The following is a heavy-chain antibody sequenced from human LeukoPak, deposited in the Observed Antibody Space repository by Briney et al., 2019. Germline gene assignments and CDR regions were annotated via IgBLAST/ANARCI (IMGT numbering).Heavy chain of an antibody. V-gene: IGHV1-46*01. Sequence: GASVKVSCKASGGTFSSYAISWVRQAPGQGLEWMGIINPSGGSTSYAQKFQGRVTMTRDTSTSTVYMELSSLRSEDTAVYYCARDLYQLPEYYFDYWGQGTLVTVSS. CDR1: GGTFSSYA. D-gene: IGHD2-2*01. CDR3: ARDLYQLPEYYFDY. J-gene: IGHJ4*02. CDR2: INPSGGST.